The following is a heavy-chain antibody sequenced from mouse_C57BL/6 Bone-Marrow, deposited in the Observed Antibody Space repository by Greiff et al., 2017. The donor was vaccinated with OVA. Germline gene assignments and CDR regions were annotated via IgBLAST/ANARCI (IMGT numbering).Heavy chain of an antibody. V-gene: IGHV1-50*01. Sequence: QVQLQQPGAELVKPGASVKLSCKASGYTFTSYWMQWVKQRPGQGLEWIGEIDPSDSYTNYNQKFKGKATLTVDTSSSTAYMQLNSLTSEGSEVYDCASAVFAYWGQGTLVTVSA. CDR2: IDPSDSYT. J-gene: IGHJ3*01. CDR3: ASAVFAY. CDR1: GYTFTSYW.